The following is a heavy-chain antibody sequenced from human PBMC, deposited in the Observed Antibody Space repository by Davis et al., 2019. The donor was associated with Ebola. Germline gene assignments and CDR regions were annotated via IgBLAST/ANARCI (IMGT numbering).Heavy chain of an antibody. Sequence: GESLKISCAAPGFTFSGSAMHWVRQASGKGLEWVGRIRSKANSYATAYAASVKGRFTISRDDSKNTAYLQMNSLKTEDTAVYYCNAGFDYWGQGTLVTVSS. CDR3: NAGFDY. V-gene: IGHV3-73*01. CDR1: GFTFSGSA. CDR2: IRSKANSYAT. D-gene: IGHD1-14*01. J-gene: IGHJ4*02.